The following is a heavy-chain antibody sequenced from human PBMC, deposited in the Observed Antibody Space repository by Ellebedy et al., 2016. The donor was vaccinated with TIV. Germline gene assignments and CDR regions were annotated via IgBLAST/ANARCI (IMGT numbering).Heavy chain of an antibody. CDR1: GYSFFGYW. CDR3: ARFMGAKSQDNWFDP. J-gene: IGHJ5*02. Sequence: GESLKISCKGFGYSFFGYWIGWMRHMPGKGLEWLGSIYPDDSDIRYSPSFLGQVIISADKSINTAYLQWNNLKASDSAIYYCARFMGAKSQDNWFDPWGQGTLVTVSS. D-gene: IGHD4/OR15-4a*01. V-gene: IGHV5-51*01. CDR2: IYPDDSDI.